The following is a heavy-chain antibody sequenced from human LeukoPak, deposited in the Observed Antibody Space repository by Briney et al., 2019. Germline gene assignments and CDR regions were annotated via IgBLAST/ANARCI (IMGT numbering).Heavy chain of an antibody. V-gene: IGHV5-51*01. Sequence: GESLKISCKGSGYSFTSYWIGWVRQMPGKGLEWMGITYPGDSDTRYSPSFQGQVTISADKSISTAYLQWSSLKASDTAMYYCARPTNYYDSSGFVGPLFDYWGQGTLVTVSS. D-gene: IGHD3-22*01. CDR1: GYSFTSYW. J-gene: IGHJ4*02. CDR2: TYPGDSDT. CDR3: ARPTNYYDSSGFVGPLFDY.